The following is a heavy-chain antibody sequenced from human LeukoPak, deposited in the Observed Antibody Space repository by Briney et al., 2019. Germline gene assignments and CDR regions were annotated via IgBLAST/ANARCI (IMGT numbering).Heavy chain of an antibody. CDR1: GGSFSGYY. V-gene: IGHV4-34*01. CDR3: ARAFVGSSTNLDY. J-gene: IGHJ4*02. D-gene: IGHD6-6*01. CDR2: INHSGST. Sequence: PSETLSLTCAVYGGSFSGYYWSWIRQPPGKGLEWIGEINHSGSTNYNPSLKSRVTISVDTSKNQFSLKLSSVTAADTAVYYCARAFVGSSTNLDYWGQGTLVTVSS.